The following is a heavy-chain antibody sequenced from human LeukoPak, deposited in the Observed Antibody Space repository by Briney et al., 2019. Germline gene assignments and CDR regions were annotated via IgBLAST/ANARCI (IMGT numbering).Heavy chain of an antibody. CDR3: ARGPGTFDY. V-gene: IGHV3-23*01. CDR1: GFTFSSDA. Sequence: GGSLRLSCAASGFTFSSDAMSWFLQAPGKGLEWVSSIDASGGSTYYADSVKGRFTISRDNSKNTFYLQMNSLRAHDTAVYYCARGPGTFDYWGQGTLVTVSS. CDR2: IDASGGST. J-gene: IGHJ4*02. D-gene: IGHD1-26*01.